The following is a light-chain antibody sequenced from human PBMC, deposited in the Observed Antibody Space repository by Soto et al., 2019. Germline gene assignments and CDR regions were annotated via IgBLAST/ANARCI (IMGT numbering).Light chain of an antibody. CDR2: DAS. CDR3: QQRSNWPPT. CDR1: QSVSSY. J-gene: IGKJ2*01. V-gene: IGKV3-11*01. Sequence: EIVLTQSPATLSLSPGERATLSCRASQSVSSYLAWYQQKPGQAPRLLIYDASNRATGIPARFSGSGSGTVFTLTISSLEPEDSAVYSCQQRSNWPPTFGQGTKLEIK.